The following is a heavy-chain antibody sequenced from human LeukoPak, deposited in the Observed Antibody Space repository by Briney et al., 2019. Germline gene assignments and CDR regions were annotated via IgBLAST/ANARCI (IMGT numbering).Heavy chain of an antibody. Sequence: ASVKVSCKTSGYTFTSYAMHWVRQAPGQRLEWMGWINAGNGNTKYSQKFQGRVTITADESTSTAYMELSSLRSEDTAVYYCVTDPTKDTLNDYWGQGTLVTVSS. V-gene: IGHV1-3*01. CDR3: VTDPTKDTLNDY. CDR1: GYTFTSYA. J-gene: IGHJ4*02. CDR2: INAGNGNT. D-gene: IGHD2-15*01.